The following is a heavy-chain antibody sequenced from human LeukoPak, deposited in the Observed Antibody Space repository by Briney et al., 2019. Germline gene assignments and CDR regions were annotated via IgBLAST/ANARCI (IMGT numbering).Heavy chain of an antibody. CDR1: GGSITRYF. V-gene: IGHV4-4*07. Sequence: PSETLSLTCTVSGGSITRYFWSWIRQPAGKGLEWIGRIYSSGSTNYNPSLKSRVTMPVDTSKNQFSLKLSSVTAADTAVYYCARMSYNSGSYSAWGRGTLVTVSS. J-gene: IGHJ5*02. CDR2: IYSSGST. CDR3: ARMSYNSGSYSA. D-gene: IGHD3-10*01.